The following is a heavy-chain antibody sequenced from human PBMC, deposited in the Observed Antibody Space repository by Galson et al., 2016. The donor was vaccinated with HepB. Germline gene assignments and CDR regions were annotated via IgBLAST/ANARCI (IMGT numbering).Heavy chain of an antibody. D-gene: IGHD5-12*01. CDR3: AREISWIQLHSGMDV. Sequence: SLRLSCAASGFTFSSNGMHWVRQAPGKGLEWVAFISYDGSNKYYPDSVRGRFTISRDNSKNTPYLQMSSLRAEDTAMYYCAREISWIQLHSGMDVWGQGTTVTV. CDR1: GFTFSSNG. V-gene: IGHV3-30*19. CDR2: ISYDGSNK. J-gene: IGHJ6*02.